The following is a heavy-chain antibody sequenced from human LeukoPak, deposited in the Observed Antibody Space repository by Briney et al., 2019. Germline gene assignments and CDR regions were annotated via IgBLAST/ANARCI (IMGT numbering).Heavy chain of an antibody. Sequence: GGSLRLSCEASGFPFGTYGMTWVRQAPGKGLEWVSGITGSSWTYYADSVRGRFTISRDNSKNTLHLQMNNLTADDTAIYYFARELVSLGTGYFDLWGRGTLVSVSS. CDR1: GFPFGTYG. CDR2: ITGSSWT. V-gene: IGHV3-23*01. CDR3: ARELVSLGTGYFDL. J-gene: IGHJ2*01. D-gene: IGHD7-27*01.